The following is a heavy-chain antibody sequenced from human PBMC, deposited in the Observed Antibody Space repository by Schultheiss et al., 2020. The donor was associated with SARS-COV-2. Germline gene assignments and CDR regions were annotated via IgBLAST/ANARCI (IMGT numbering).Heavy chain of an antibody. V-gene: IGHV3-21*01. CDR2: ISSSSSYI. CDR1: GFTFSSYS. J-gene: IGHJ5*02. Sequence: GESLKISCAASGFTFSSYSMNWVRQAPGKGLEWVSSISSSSSYIYYADSVKGRFTISRDNAKNSLYLQMNSLRAEDTAVYYCARAYYYDSSGYPDSNWFDPWGQGTLVTVSS. CDR3: ARAYYYDSSGYPDSNWFDP. D-gene: IGHD3-22*01.